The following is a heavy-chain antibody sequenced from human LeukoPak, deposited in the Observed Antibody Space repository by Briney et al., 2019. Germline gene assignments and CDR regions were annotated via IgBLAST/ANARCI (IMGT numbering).Heavy chain of an antibody. CDR2: IYTSGST. J-gene: IGHJ5*02. V-gene: IGHV4-4*07. CDR1: GGSISSYY. CDR3: ARDRCSSTSCYFFWFDH. D-gene: IGHD2-2*01. Sequence: PSETLSLTCTVSGGSISSYYWSWLRQPAGKGLEWIGRIYTSGSTNYNPSLKSRVTMSVDTSKNQFSLKLSSVTAADTAVYYCARDRCSSTSCYFFWFDHWGQGTLVTVSS.